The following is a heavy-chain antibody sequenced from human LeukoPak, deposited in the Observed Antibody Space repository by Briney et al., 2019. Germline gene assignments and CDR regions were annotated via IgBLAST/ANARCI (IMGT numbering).Heavy chain of an antibody. CDR1: GGSIGTYH. D-gene: IGHD6-19*01. CDR2: IFDSGSP. CDR3: ARHDDNGWYFFDT. Sequence: SETLSLTCTVSGGSIGTYHWSWVRQPPGKGLEWIGYIFDSGSPSYRPALKSRVTISLDTSKNHVSLRLQSATAADTAIYYCARHDDNGWYFFDTWGQGTLVTVSS. J-gene: IGHJ4*02. V-gene: IGHV4-59*08.